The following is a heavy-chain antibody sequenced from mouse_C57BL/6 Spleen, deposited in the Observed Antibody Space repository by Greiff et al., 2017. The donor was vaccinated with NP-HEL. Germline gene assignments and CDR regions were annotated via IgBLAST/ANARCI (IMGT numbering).Heavy chain of an antibody. V-gene: IGHV3-6*01. CDR3: AREGLRRRLYYFDD. CDR1: GYSITSGYY. D-gene: IGHD2-4*01. J-gene: IGHJ2*01. CDR2: ISYDGRN. Sequence: EVQLVESGPGLVKPSQSLSLTCSVTGYSITSGYYWNWIRQFPGNKLEWMGYISYDGRNHYNPSLKNRISITRDTSKNQFFLKLNSVTAEDTATYYGAREGLRRRLYYFDDWGQGTTLTVSS.